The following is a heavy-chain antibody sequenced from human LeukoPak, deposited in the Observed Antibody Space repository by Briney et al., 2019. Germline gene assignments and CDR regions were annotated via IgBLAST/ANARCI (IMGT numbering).Heavy chain of an antibody. CDR3: ATGLRYFDWLSQTNFDY. J-gene: IGHJ4*02. CDR2: INPNSGGT. CDR1: GYTFTGYY. V-gene: IGHV1-2*02. Sequence: GASVKISCKASGYTFTGYYIHWVRQAPGQGLEWMGWINPNSGGTNCAQQFQGRVTMTRDTSISTAYMELSDVRSDDTAVYYCATGLRYFDWLSQTNFDYWGQGVLVTVSS. D-gene: IGHD3-9*01.